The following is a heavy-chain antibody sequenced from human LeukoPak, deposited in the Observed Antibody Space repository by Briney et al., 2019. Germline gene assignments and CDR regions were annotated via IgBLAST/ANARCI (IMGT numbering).Heavy chain of an antibody. V-gene: IGHV3-48*01. Sequence: GGSLRLSCAASEFTFSSYNMNWVRQAPGKGLEWLSYISATGTTIYYADSVKGRFTISRDNAKNSLYLQMTSLRAEDTALYYCARGWRYFDWLVDYFDFWGQGTLVTVSS. D-gene: IGHD3-9*01. J-gene: IGHJ4*02. CDR2: ISATGTTI. CDR3: ARGWRYFDWLVDYFDF. CDR1: EFTFSSYN.